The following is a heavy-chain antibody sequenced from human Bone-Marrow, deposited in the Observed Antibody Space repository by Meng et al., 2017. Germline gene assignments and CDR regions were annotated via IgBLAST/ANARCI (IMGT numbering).Heavy chain of an antibody. CDR1: GYTFTSYD. V-gene: IGHV1-8*01. D-gene: IGHD6-13*01. Sequence: HVWLMQVGDEGKTPGASVQCSCKASGYTFTSYDINWVRQATGQGLEWMGWMNPNSGNTGYAQKFQGRVTMTRNTSISTAYMELSSLRSEDTAVYYCARAPYSSKDWFDPWGQGTLVTVSS. CDR3: ARAPYSSKDWFDP. J-gene: IGHJ5*02. CDR2: MNPNSGNT.